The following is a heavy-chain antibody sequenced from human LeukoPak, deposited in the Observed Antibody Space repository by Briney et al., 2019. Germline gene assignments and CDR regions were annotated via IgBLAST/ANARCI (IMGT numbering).Heavy chain of an antibody. J-gene: IGHJ4*02. CDR2: INNGGSDT. D-gene: IGHD3-16*01. V-gene: IGHV3-74*01. Sequence: GGALRLSCAASGFTFSNYWMHWVRQVPGKGLVWISHINNGGSDTSYADSVKGRFTISRDNAKNTLYLQMNSLRVEDTAVYYCARSVGGLDYWGQGTLVAVSS. CDR3: ARSVGGLDY. CDR1: GFTFSNYW.